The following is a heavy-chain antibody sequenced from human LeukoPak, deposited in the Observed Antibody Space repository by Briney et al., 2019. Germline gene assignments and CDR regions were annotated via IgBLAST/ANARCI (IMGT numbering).Heavy chain of an antibody. CDR1: GGSITRGGYY. Sequence: SETLALTCTVSGGSITRGGYYWSWVRQHPVKGLEWIGYILSSGTTSYNPSLRGRVTVSLDTSKNQFFLSLTSVTAADTAVYYCAREAWAGTLSGWLDPWGRGILVTVSS. V-gene: IGHV4-31*03. J-gene: IGHJ5*02. CDR3: AREAWAGTLSGWLDP. D-gene: IGHD1-7*01. CDR2: ILSSGTT.